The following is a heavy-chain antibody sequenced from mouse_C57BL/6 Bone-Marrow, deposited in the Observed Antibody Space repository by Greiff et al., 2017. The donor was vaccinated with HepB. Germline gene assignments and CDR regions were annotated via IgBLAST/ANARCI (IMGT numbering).Heavy chain of an antibody. CDR2: ISNGGGST. V-gene: IGHV5-12*01. J-gene: IGHJ4*01. Sequence: DVKLVESGGGLVQPGGSLKLSCAASGFTFSDYYMYWVRQTPEKRLEWVAYISNGGGSTYYPDTVKGRFTISRDNAKNTLYLQMSRLKSEDTAMYYCARNFITTVVATDYYAMDYWGQGTSVTVSS. D-gene: IGHD1-1*01. CDR1: GFTFSDYY. CDR3: ARNFITTVVATDYYAMDY.